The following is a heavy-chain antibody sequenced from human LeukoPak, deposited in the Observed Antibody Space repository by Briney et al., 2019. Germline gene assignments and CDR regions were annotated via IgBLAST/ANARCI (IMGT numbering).Heavy chain of an antibody. CDR3: AKVSHSSSWYAEYFQH. D-gene: IGHD6-13*01. V-gene: IGHV3-30*18. Sequence: GGSLRLSCAASGFTFSSYGMHWVRQAPGKGLEWVAVISYDGSNKYYADSVKGRFTISRDNSKNTLYLQMNSLRAEDTALYYCAKVSHSSSWYAEYFQHWGQGTLVTVSS. J-gene: IGHJ1*01. CDR2: ISYDGSNK. CDR1: GFTFSSYG.